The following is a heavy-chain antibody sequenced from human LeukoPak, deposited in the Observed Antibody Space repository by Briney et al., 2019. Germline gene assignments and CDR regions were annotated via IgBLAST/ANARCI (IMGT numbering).Heavy chain of an antibody. CDR3: AKASSSWYSDFDY. CDR2: ISASGGTT. D-gene: IGHD6-13*01. CDR1: GFSLNNYA. V-gene: IGHV3-23*01. J-gene: IGHJ4*02. Sequence: PGGSLRLSCAASGFSLNNYAMNWARQATGKGLEWVWAISASGGTTYNSDSVKGRFTISRDSAKNTLYLQINSLRAEDSAVYYCAKASSSWYSDFDYWGRGTLVTVSS.